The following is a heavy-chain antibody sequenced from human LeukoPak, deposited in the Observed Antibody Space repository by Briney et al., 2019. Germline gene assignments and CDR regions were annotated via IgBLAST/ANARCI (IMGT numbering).Heavy chain of an antibody. J-gene: IGHJ4*02. CDR1: GGSFSGYY. V-gene: IGHV4-34*01. CDR3: ARPYSIRPVRGYSYGDLGY. Sequence: SETLSLTCAVYGGSFSGYYWNWIRQPPGKGLEWIGEINPSRSTNYSPSLKSRVTISVDTSKNQFSLRLNSVTAADTAVYYCARPYSIRPVRGYSYGDLGYWGQGTLVTVSS. CDR2: INPSRST. D-gene: IGHD5-18*01.